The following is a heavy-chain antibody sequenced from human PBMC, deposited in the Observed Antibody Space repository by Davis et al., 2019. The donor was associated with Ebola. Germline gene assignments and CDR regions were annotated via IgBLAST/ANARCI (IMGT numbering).Heavy chain of an antibody. V-gene: IGHV3-53*05. CDR1: GFTVSSNH. J-gene: IGHJ4*02. CDR3: ATTQWLREFDN. CDR2: IYDQTT. Sequence: PGGSLRPSFPALGFTVSSNHMSWVRQAPGKGLEWVPVIYDQTTAYADSVRGRFIISRDKSNNTLYLDMNSLRVDDTAVYYCATTQWLREFDNWGQGTLVTVSS. D-gene: IGHD6-19*01.